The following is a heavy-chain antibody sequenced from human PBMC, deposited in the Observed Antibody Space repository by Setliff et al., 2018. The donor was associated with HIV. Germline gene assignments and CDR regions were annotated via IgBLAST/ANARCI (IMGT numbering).Heavy chain of an antibody. CDR3: TNRGGSGTNVGNWFDS. V-gene: IGHV1-69*13. CDR2: ILPIFGAT. J-gene: IGHJ5*01. Sequence: GASVKVSCKASGDNFNNVAFNWVRQAPGQGLEWMGGILPIFGATDYAQKFQGRLTLTAVQSENSVYMELSSLRSDDTAVYYCTNRGGSGTNVGNWFDSWGQGTLVTVS. CDR1: GDNFNNVA. D-gene: IGHD3-10*01.